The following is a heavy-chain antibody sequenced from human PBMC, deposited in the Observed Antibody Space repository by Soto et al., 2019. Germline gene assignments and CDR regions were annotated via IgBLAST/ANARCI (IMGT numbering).Heavy chain of an antibody. J-gene: IGHJ5*02. CDR1: GGSIATSSYF. CDR3: SRRAPEGFDP. V-gene: IGHV4-39*02. CDR2: IDYRGTI. Sequence: SETLSLTCTVSGGSIATSSYFWAWSRRPPGKGLEWIGSIDYRGTIYNNPSLKSRVTISVDTSKNHFSLKLDSVTAADTAPYYCSRRAPEGFDPWGQGTLVTVSS.